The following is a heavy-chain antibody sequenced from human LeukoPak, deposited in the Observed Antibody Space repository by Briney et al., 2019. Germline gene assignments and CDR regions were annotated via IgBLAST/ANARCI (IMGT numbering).Heavy chain of an antibody. CDR3: MRESNYYDGSTSPGYFDL. Sequence: GGSLRLSCAASGFTFSTYDMHWVRQATGEGLEWVSAIDTAGGTYYAGSVKGRFTISRENTKNSLYLQMNSLRAEDTDVYYCMRESNYYDGSTSPGYFDLWGRGTLVTVSS. CDR1: GFTFSTYD. V-gene: IGHV3-13*04. J-gene: IGHJ2*01. CDR2: IDTAGGT. D-gene: IGHD3-22*01.